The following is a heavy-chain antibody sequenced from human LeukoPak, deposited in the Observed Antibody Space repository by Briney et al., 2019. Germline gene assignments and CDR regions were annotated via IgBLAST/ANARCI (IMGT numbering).Heavy chain of an antibody. Sequence: PGGSLRLSCAASGFTFSSYDMHWVRQATGKGLEWVSAIGTAGDTYYPGSVKGRFTISRENAKNSLYLQMNSLRAGDTAVYYCARSAGSDGSGSSDAFDIWGQGTMVTVSS. V-gene: IGHV3-13*01. CDR2: IGTAGDT. CDR1: GFTFSSYD. J-gene: IGHJ3*02. CDR3: ARSAGSDGSGSSDAFDI. D-gene: IGHD3-10*01.